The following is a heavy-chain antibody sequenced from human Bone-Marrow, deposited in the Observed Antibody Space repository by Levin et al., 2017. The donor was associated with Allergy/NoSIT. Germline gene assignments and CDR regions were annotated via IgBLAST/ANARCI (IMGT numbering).Heavy chain of an antibody. Sequence: AASVKVSCKASGYTFTSYDINWVRQATGQGLEWMGWMNPNSGNTGYAQKFQGRVTMTRNTSISTAYMELSSLRSEDTAVYYCARATLRLGGGVCGMDVWGQGTTVTVSS. J-gene: IGHJ6*02. V-gene: IGHV1-8*01. CDR1: GYTFTSYD. D-gene: IGHD1-26*01. CDR3: ARATLRLGGGVCGMDV. CDR2: MNPNSGNT.